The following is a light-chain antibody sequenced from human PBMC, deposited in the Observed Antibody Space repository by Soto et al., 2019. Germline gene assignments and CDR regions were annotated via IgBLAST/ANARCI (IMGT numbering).Light chain of an antibody. J-gene: IGKJ1*01. Sequence: DIVMTQSPDSLAVSVGERATINCKSSQSVLYNSNNKNYLAWYQQKPGQPPKLLIYWASTRESGVPDRFSGSGSGTDFTLTISSLQAEDVAVYYCQQYYILPWTFGQGTKVEIK. CDR3: QQYYILPWT. CDR2: WAS. V-gene: IGKV4-1*01. CDR1: QSVLYNSNNKNY.